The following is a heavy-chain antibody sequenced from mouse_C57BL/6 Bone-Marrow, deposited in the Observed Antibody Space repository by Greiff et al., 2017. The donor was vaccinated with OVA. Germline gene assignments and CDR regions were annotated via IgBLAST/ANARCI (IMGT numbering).Heavy chain of an antibody. CDR1: GFNIKDDY. J-gene: IGHJ3*01. V-gene: IGHV14-4*01. CDR3: TTSFFHYYGSSPWFAY. Sequence: EVQRVESGAELVRPGASVKLSCTASGFNIKDDYMHWVKQRPEQGLEWIGWIDPENGDTEYASKFQGKATITADTSSNTAYLQLSSLTSEDTAVYYCTTSFFHYYGSSPWFAYWGQGTLVTVSA. CDR2: IDPENGDT. D-gene: IGHD1-1*01.